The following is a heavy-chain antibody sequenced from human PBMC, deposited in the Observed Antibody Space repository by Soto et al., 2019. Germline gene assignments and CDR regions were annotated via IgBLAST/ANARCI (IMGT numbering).Heavy chain of an antibody. J-gene: IGHJ4*02. CDR1: GSTFSRYA. CDR3: AGTTVTTVGYFDY. V-gene: IGHV3-30*03. D-gene: IGHD4-17*01. CDR2: ISYDGSDT. Sequence: QVHLVESGGGVVQPGTSLRLSCAVSGSTFSRYAMHWVRQAPGKGLEWVSVISYDGSDTFYVDSVKGRFTISSDNSENTLYLQMNTLRPEDTAIYYCAGTTVTTVGYFDYWGQGTLVTVSS.